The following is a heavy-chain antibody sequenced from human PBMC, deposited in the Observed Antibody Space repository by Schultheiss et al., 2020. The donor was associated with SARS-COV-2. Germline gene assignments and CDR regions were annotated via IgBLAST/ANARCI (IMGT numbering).Heavy chain of an antibody. V-gene: IGHV3-15*01. D-gene: IGHD6-13*01. J-gene: IGHJ6*02. Sequence: SCAASGFTFSNAWMSWVRQAPGKGLEWVGRIKSKTDGGTTDYAAPVKGRFTISRDNAKNSLYLQMNSLRAEDTAVYYCARGASHDSSSWFSYYYYYGMDVWGQGTTVTVSS. CDR2: IKSKTDGGTT. CDR1: GFTFSNAW. CDR3: ARGASHDSSSWFSYYYYYGMDV.